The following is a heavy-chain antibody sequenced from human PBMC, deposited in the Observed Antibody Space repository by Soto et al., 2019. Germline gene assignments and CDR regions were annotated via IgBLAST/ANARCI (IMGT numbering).Heavy chain of an antibody. CDR3: AKDSPYGDYVGGRNFDS. D-gene: IGHD4-17*01. J-gene: IGHJ4*02. V-gene: IGHV3-23*01. CDR2: MSGSSGST. CDR1: GFTFSSYA. Sequence: EVQLLESGGDLVQPGGSLRLSCVASGFTFSSYAMSWVRQTPGKGLEWVSSMSGSSGSTYYADSVKGRFTISRDNSKVTLHLQMNSLRAEDTAIYYCAKDSPYGDYVGGRNFDSWGQGTLVTVSS.